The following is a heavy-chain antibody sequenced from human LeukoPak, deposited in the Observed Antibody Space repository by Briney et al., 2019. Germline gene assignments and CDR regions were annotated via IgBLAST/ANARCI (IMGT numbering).Heavy chain of an antibody. CDR3: ARGIAAAGTAYYYYYMDV. V-gene: IGHV1-8*01. Sequence: ASVKVSCKASGYTFTSYDINRVRQATGQGLEWMGWMNPNSGNTGYAQKLQGRVTMTTDTSTSTAYMELRSLRSDDTAVYYCARGIAAAGTAYYYYYMDVWGKGTTVTVSS. CDR1: GYTFTSYD. CDR2: MNPNSGNT. D-gene: IGHD6-13*01. J-gene: IGHJ6*03.